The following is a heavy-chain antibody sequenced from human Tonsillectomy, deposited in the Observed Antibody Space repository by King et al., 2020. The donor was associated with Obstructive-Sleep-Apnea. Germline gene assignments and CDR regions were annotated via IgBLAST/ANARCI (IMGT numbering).Heavy chain of an antibody. CDR2: INHSGSA. D-gene: IGHD4-17*01. J-gene: IGHJ4*02. CDR3: ARRQIYGDYFNY. CDR1: GGSFSGYY. Sequence: VQLQQWGAGLLKPSETLSLTCAVYGGSFSGYYWSWIRQPPGKGLEWIGEINHSGSANYNPSLKSRVTISVDTSKNQFSLKLSSVTAADTAVYYCARRQIYGDYFNYWGQGTLVTVSS. V-gene: IGHV4-34*01.